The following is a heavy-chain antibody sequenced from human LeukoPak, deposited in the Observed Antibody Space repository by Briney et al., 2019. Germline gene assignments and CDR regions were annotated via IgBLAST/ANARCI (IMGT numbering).Heavy chain of an antibody. CDR3: ALGLVTDY. CDR1: GFTVSGNF. J-gene: IGHJ4*02. CDR2: IYSGGST. D-gene: IGHD3-9*01. V-gene: IGHV3-66*01. Sequence: PGGSLRLSCAASGFTVSGNFMSWGRQAPGKGLEWVSVIYSGGSTYYADSVKGRFTISRDNSKNTLYLQMNSLRVENTAVYYCALGLVTDYWGQGTLVTVSS.